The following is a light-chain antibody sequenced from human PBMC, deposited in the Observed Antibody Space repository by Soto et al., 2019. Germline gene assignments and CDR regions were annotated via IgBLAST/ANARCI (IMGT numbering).Light chain of an antibody. CDR2: QVS. Sequence: DIQMTQSPSTLSASVGDRVTITCRASQSINGWLAWYQQKPGKAPKVLISQVSNLESGVPSRFSGSGSGTEFTPTIPSLQPDDSATYYCQPYSSYFGGGNKVEIK. CDR1: QSINGW. CDR3: QPYSSY. V-gene: IGKV1-5*01. J-gene: IGKJ4*01.